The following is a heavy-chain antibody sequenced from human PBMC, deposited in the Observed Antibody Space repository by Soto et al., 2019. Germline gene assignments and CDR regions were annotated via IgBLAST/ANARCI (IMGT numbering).Heavy chain of an antibody. CDR3: ARDLTFV. D-gene: IGHD3-10*01. J-gene: IGHJ6*02. V-gene: IGHV3-30-3*01. CDR1: GFTFSSYA. CDR2: ISYDGSNK. Sequence: QVQLVESGGGVVQPGRSLRLSCAASGFTFSSYAMHWVRQAPGKGLEWVAVISYDGSNKYYADYVKGRFTISRDNSKNTLYLQMNSLRAEDTAVYYCARDLTFVWGQGTTVNVSS.